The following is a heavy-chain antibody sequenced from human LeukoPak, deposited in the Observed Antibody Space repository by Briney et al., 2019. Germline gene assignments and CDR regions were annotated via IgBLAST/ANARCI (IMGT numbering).Heavy chain of an antibody. D-gene: IGHD5-12*01. Sequence: GGSLRLSCAASGFTFSSYWMHWVRQAPGKGLVWVSRVNSDGTSTTYADSVEGRFTISRDNAKNTVYLQMNSLRAEDTAIYYCIRTLIVATSPYMDVWGKGTTVTVSS. J-gene: IGHJ6*03. CDR2: VNSDGTST. CDR1: GFTFSSYW. V-gene: IGHV3-74*01. CDR3: IRTLIVATSPYMDV.